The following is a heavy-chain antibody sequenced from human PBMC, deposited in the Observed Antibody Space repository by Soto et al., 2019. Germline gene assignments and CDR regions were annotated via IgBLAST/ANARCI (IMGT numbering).Heavy chain of an antibody. CDR1: GGSISSGDYY. Sequence: PSETLSLTCPVSGGSISSGDYYWSWIRQPPGKGLEWIGYIYYSGSTYYNPSLKSRVTISVDTSKNQFSLKLSSVTAADTAVYYCARDPRSSQPRKNNPWGQGTLVTVSS. D-gene: IGHD6-13*01. CDR3: ARDPRSSQPRKNNP. CDR2: IYYSGST. J-gene: IGHJ5*02. V-gene: IGHV4-30-4*01.